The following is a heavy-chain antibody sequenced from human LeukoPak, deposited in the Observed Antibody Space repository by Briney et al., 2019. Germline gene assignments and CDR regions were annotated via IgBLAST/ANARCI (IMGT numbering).Heavy chain of an antibody. CDR1: GFTFSSYA. Sequence: GGSLRLSCAASGFTFSSYAITWVRQAPGKGLEWVSAISGSAVSTYYADSVKGRFTISRDNSKNTLYLQMNTLRAEDTAVYYCAKELLRYFDWGQGTLVTVSS. CDR3: AKELLRYFD. D-gene: IGHD3-9*01. V-gene: IGHV3-23*01. J-gene: IGHJ4*02. CDR2: ISGSAVST.